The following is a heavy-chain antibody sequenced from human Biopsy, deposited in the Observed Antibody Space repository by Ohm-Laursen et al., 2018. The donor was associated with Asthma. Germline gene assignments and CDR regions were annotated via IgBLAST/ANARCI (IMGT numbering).Heavy chain of an antibody. Sequence: ESSVKVSCKASGYPFTDYYVHCVRQAPGQGLEWMGRIDPNSGCPNYAQKFLGRVTMTRDTSVNTAFMVLSRLRSDDTAVYYCARIKIRIGAGTDRYFDLWGRGTLVTVSS. D-gene: IGHD3-16*01. CDR1: GYPFTDYY. V-gene: IGHV1-2*06. CDR3: ARIKIRIGAGTDRYFDL. CDR2: IDPNSGCP. J-gene: IGHJ2*01.